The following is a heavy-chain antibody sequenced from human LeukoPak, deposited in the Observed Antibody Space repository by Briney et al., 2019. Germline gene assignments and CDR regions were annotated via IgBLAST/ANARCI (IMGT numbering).Heavy chain of an antibody. V-gene: IGHV3-48*02. Sequence: GGSLRLSCAASGLTFSTYNMNWVRKAPGKGLEWVSYIDSSNSPIYYADSVKGRFTISRDNGKNSLYLQMNSLRDEDTAVYYCARDRCSGGSCYFDYWGQGTLVTVSS. CDR1: GLTFSTYN. J-gene: IGHJ4*02. CDR3: ARDRCSGGSCYFDY. D-gene: IGHD2-15*01. CDR2: IDSSNSPI.